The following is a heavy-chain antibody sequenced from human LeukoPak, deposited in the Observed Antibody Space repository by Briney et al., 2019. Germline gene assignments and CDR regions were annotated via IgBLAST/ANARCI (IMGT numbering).Heavy chain of an antibody. D-gene: IGHD6-19*01. CDR1: GFTVSRNY. V-gene: IGHV3-53*01. J-gene: IGHJ4*02. CDR3: ASDGIAVAGGWPGFDY. Sequence: GGSLRLSCAASGFTVSRNYMNWVRQAPGKGLEWVSVIYSGGSTYYADSVKGRFTISRDNSKNTLYLQMERLRAEDTAVYYCASDGIAVAGGWPGFDYRGQGTLVTVSS. CDR2: IYSGGST.